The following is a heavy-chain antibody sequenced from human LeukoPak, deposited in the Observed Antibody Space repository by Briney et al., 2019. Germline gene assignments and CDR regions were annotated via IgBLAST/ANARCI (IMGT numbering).Heavy chain of an antibody. CDR3: ARDGTYDSSGYIGN. CDR2: IYSGGST. D-gene: IGHD3-22*01. CDR1: GFTVSSNY. V-gene: IGHV3-53*01. J-gene: IGHJ4*02. Sequence: GGSLRLSCAASGFTVSSNYMSWVRQAPGKGLEWFSVIYSGGSTYYADSVKGRFTISRDNSKNTLYLQMNSLRAEDTAVYYCARDGTYDSSGYIGNWGQGTLVTVSS.